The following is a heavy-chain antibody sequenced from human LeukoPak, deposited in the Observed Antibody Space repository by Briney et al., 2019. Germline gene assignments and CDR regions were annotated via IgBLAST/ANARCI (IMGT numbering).Heavy chain of an antibody. D-gene: IGHD6-19*01. J-gene: IGHJ4*02. CDR1: GDSISTLY. V-gene: IGHV4-59*08. CDR3: ARTTVSGWYYYYY. Sequence: SETLSLTCTVSGDSISTLYWSWIRQPPGKGLEWIGYIYSGGSTDYNPSLKSRLTISVDTSKNQFSLKLSSVTAADTAVYYCARTTVSGWYYYYYWGQGTPVTVSS. CDR2: IYSGGST.